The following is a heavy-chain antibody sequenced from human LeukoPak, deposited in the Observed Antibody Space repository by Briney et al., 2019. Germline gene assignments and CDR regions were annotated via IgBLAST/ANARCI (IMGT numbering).Heavy chain of an antibody. J-gene: IGHJ6*03. CDR2: INHSGST. D-gene: IGHD4-17*01. CDR3: ARIYGRNYYYMDV. V-gene: IGHV4-34*01. Sequence: SKTLSLTCAVYGGSSSGYYWSWIRQPPGKGLEWIGEINHSGSTNYNPSLKSRVTISVDTSKNQFSLKLSSVTAADTAVYYCARIYGRNYYYMDVWGKGATVTISS. CDR1: GGSSSGYY.